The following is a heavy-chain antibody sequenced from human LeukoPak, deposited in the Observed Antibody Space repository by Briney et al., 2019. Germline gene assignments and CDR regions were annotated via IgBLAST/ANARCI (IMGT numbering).Heavy chain of an antibody. J-gene: IGHJ4*02. CDR3: ARTDSSPLDY. D-gene: IGHD6-13*01. V-gene: IGHV1-2*02. Sequence: ASVKVSCKASGYTFTSYGISWVRQAPGQGLEWMGWINPNSGGTNYAQKFQGRVTMTRDTSISTAYMELSRLRSDDTAVYYCARTDSSPLDYWGQGTLVTVSS. CDR1: GYTFTSYG. CDR2: INPNSGGT.